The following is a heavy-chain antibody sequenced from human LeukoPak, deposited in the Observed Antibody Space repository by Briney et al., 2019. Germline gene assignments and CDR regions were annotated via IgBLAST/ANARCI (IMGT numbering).Heavy chain of an antibody. J-gene: IGHJ4*02. Sequence: GASVKVSCKASGGTFSSYAISWVRQAPGQGLEWMGRIIPIFGTANYAQKFQGRVTITTDKSTSTAYMELSSLRSEDTAVYYCATHYSSTSWRYWGQGTLVTVSS. D-gene: IGHD2-2*01. CDR2: IIPIFGTA. CDR3: ATHYSSTSWRY. V-gene: IGHV1-69*05. CDR1: GGTFSSYA.